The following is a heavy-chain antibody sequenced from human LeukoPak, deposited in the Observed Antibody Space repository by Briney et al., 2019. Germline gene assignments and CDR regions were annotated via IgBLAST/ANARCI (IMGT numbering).Heavy chain of an antibody. CDR3: AKDFYYGSGSFDY. D-gene: IGHD3-10*01. CDR2: ISSSGNYI. J-gene: IGHJ4*02. V-gene: IGHV3-21*01. CDR1: GFTFSSYS. Sequence: GGSLRLSCAASGFTFSSYSMSWVRQAPGKGLEWVSSISSSGNYIHYADSVKGRFTISRDNAQNSLYLQMNSLRAEDTAVYYCAKDFYYGSGSFDYWGQGTLVTVSS.